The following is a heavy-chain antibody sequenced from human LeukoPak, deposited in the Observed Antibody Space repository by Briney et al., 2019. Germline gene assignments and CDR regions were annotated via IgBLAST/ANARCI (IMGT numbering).Heavy chain of an antibody. V-gene: IGHV1-18*01. J-gene: IGHJ5*02. CDR1: GYTFTSYG. CDR3: ARDLRYCSSTSCYRQIGWFDP. Sequence: ASVTVSCTASGYTFTSYGISWVRQAPGQGLEWMGWISAYNGNTNYAQKLQGRVTMTTDTSTSTAYMELRSLRSDDTAVYYCARDLRYCSSTSCYRQIGWFDPWGQGTLVTVSS. CDR2: ISAYNGNT. D-gene: IGHD2-2*02.